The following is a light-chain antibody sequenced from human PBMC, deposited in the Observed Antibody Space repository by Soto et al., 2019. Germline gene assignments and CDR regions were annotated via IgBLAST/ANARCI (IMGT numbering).Light chain of an antibody. J-gene: IGLJ1*01. CDR1: SSDVGGYNY. Sequence: QSVLTQPASVSGSPGQSITISCTGTSSDVGGYNYVSWYQQHPGKAPKLMIYEVSNRPSGVSNRFSGSKSGNTASLTISGLQAEDEADYYCRSYTSIDVFGTGTKVTVL. CDR2: EVS. V-gene: IGLV2-14*01. CDR3: RSYTSIDV.